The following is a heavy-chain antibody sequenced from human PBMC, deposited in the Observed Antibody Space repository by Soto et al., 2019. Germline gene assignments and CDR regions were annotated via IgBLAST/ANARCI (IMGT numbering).Heavy chain of an antibody. Sequence: GESLKISCKGSGYSFTIYWISWVRQMPGKGLEWMGRIDPSDSYTNYSPSFQGHVTISADKSISTAYLQWSSLKASDTAMYYCARQGXYYYGSGSYGYYYGMDVWGQGTTVTVSS. V-gene: IGHV5-10-1*01. J-gene: IGHJ6*02. D-gene: IGHD3-10*01. CDR3: ARQGXYYYGSGSYGYYYGMDV. CDR1: GYSFTIYW. CDR2: IDPSDSYT.